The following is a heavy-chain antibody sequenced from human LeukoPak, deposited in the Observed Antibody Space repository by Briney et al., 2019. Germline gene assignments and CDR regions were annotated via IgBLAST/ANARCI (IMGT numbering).Heavy chain of an antibody. CDR2: ISATGGST. V-gene: IGHV3-23*01. J-gene: IGHJ4*02. CDR3: ANRPLDY. CDR1: GFTFSDCY. Sequence: GGSLRLSCAASGFTFSDCYMSWIRQAPGKGLEWVSAISATGGSTYYADSVKGRFTISRDNSKNTLYLQINTLRAEDTAVYYCANRPLDYWGQGTLVTVSS.